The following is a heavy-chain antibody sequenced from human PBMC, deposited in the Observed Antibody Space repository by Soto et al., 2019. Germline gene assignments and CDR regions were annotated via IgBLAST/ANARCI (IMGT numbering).Heavy chain of an antibody. J-gene: IGHJ6*02. CDR3: AKAIFITTGYYYYGMDV. V-gene: IGHV3-23*01. Sequence: PGGSLRLSCAASGFTFSSYAMSWVRQAPGKGLEWVSAISGSGGSTYYADSVKGRFTISRDNSKNTLYLQMNSLRAEDTAVYYCAKAIFITTGYYYYGMDVWGQGTTVTVS. CDR2: ISGSGGST. CDR1: GFTFSSYA. D-gene: IGHD3-10*01.